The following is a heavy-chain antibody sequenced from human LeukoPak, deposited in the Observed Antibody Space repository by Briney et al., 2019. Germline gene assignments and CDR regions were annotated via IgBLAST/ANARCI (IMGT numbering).Heavy chain of an antibody. J-gene: IGHJ4*02. D-gene: IGHD3-22*01. CDR1: GYSFSSYW. CDR2: IYPGDSDT. CDR3: ARRWYDSSGYSRHFDY. Sequence: GDSLKISFQASGYSFSSYWIAWVRHMPGKGLEWMGIIYPGDSDTKYTPSFEGQVIISADKSTSTTYLQWSSLRASDTAIYYCARRWYDSSGYSRHFDYWGQGTLVTVPS. V-gene: IGHV5-51*01.